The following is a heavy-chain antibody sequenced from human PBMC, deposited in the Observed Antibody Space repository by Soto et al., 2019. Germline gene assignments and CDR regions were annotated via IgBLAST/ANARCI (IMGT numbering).Heavy chain of an antibody. Sequence: GGSLRLSCAASGFTFSSYAMSWVRQAPGKGLEWVSAISGSGGSTYYADSVKGRFTISRDNSKNTLYLQMNSLRAEDTAVYYCAKGLGGNNAGSYFDYWGQGTLVTVSS. J-gene: IGHJ4*02. CDR2: ISGSGGST. CDR1: GFTFSSYA. V-gene: IGHV3-23*01. CDR3: AKGLGGNNAGSYFDY. D-gene: IGHD3-9*01.